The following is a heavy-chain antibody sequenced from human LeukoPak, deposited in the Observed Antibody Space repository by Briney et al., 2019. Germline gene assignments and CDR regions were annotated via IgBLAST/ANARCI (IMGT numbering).Heavy chain of an antibody. CDR1: GFTFSTAR. J-gene: IGHJ4*02. Sequence: GGSLRLSCAASGFTFSTARMSWVRQAPGKGLEWVCCIKSKTDGRKSEYAANVKGRFTISRDDSKNTLYLQMNSLKTEDTAVYYCTTTDSSSWYPDYWGQGTLVTVSS. CDR3: TTTDSSSWYPDY. CDR2: IKSKTDGRKS. D-gene: IGHD6-13*01. V-gene: IGHV3-15*01.